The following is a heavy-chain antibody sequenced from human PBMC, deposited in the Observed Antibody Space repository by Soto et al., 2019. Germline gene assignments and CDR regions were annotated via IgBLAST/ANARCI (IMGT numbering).Heavy chain of an antibody. CDR2: FDPEDGET. CDR3: ATGIDFWSGYPYFDY. Sequence: ASVKVSCKVSGYTLTELSMHWVRQAPGKGLEWMGGFDPEDGETIYAQKFQGRVTMTEDTSTDTAYMELSSLRSEDTAVYYCATGIDFWSGYPYFDYWGQGTLVTVSS. J-gene: IGHJ4*02. D-gene: IGHD3-3*01. CDR1: GYTLTELS. V-gene: IGHV1-24*01.